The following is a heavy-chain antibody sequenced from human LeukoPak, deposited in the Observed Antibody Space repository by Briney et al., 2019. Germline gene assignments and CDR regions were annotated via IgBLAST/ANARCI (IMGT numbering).Heavy chain of an antibody. CDR1: GGSISSFY. Sequence: SETLSLTCTVSGGSISSFYWSWIRQPAGKGLEWIGRIFTSGSTYYNPSLKSRVTISVDTSKNQFSLKLSSVTAADTAVYYCARGLRITMVRGVIWFDPWGQGTLVTVSS. D-gene: IGHD3-10*01. J-gene: IGHJ5*02. CDR3: ARGLRITMVRGVIWFDP. CDR2: IFTSGST. V-gene: IGHV4-4*07.